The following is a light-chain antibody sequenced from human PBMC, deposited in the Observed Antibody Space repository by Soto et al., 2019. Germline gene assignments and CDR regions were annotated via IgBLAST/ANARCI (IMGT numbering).Light chain of an antibody. CDR2: EVT. J-gene: IGLJ1*01. V-gene: IGLV2-23*02. CDR1: KSDVGSYNL. CDR3: FSYEGDSVYV. Sequence: QSALTQPASVSGSPRQSITISCTGTKSDVGSYNLVSWFQQHPGKAPKLVIYEVTKRPSGVSDRFSGSKSGNTACLTISGHQAEDEADYDCFSYEGDSVYVFGTGTKVTVL.